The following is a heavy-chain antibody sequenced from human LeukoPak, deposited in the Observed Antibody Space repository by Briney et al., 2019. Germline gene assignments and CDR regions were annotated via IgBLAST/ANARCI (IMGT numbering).Heavy chain of an antibody. V-gene: IGHV3-66*01. D-gene: IGHD1-14*01. CDR2: IYSGGST. CDR1: GFTVSNHY. J-gene: IGHJ3*02. Sequence: GGSLRLSCAASGFTVSNHYMSWVRQAPGKGLEWVSVIYSGGSTYYADSVKGRFTISRDKSKNTVYLQMNSLKTEDTAVYYCTTYNDRDAFDIWGQGTMVTVSP. CDR3: TTYNDRDAFDI.